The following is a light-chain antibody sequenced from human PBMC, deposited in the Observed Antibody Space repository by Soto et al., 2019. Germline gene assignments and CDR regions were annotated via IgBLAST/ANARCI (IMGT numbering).Light chain of an antibody. J-gene: IGLJ1*01. CDR2: QDT. CDR1: KLGDKY. Sequence: SYELTQPPSVSVSPGQTASITCSGDKLGDKYVCWYQQKPGQSPVLVIYQDTKRPSGIPERFSGSNSGNTATLTIRGTQAMDEADYYCQAWGTSTYVFGTGTKLTVL. CDR3: QAWGTSTYV. V-gene: IGLV3-1*01.